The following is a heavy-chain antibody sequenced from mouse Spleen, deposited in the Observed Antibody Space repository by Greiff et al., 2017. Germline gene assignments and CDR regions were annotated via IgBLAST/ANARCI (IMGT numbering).Heavy chain of an antibody. J-gene: IGHJ4*01. CDR3: TRIYYYGDYAMDY. V-gene: IGHV1-15*01. D-gene: IGHD1-1*01. CDR1: GYTFTDYE. CDR2: IDPETGGT. Sequence: QVQLQQSGAELVRPGASVTLSCKASGYTFTDYEMHWVKQTPVHGLEWIGAIDPETGGTAYNQKFKGKAILTADKSSSTAYMELRSLTSEDSAVYYCTRIYYYGDYAMDYWGQGTSVTVSS.